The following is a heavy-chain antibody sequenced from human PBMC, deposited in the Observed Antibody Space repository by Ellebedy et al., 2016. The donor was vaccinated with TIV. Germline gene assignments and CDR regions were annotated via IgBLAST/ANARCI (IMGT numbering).Heavy chain of an antibody. CDR1: GYTFTSYG. J-gene: IGHJ6*02. D-gene: IGHD6-13*01. Sequence: ASVKVSXXASGYTFTSYGISWVRKAPGQGLEWMGWISAYNGNTNYAQKLQGRVTMTTDTSTSTAYMELRSLRSDDTAVYYCARELIEQQLDAYGMDVWGQGTTVTVSS. V-gene: IGHV1-18*01. CDR2: ISAYNGNT. CDR3: ARELIEQQLDAYGMDV.